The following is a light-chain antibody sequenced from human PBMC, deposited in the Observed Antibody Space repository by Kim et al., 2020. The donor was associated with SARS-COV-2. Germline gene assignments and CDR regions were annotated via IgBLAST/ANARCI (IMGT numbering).Light chain of an antibody. CDR2: RNN. Sequence: RHTAPPPCPGNSNNVGNQGAAWLQQHQGHPPKLLSYRNNNRPSGISERLSASRSGNTASLTITGLQPEDEADYYCSAWDSSLSAWVFGGGTQLTVL. V-gene: IGLV10-54*01. CDR3: SAWDSSLSAWV. CDR1: SNNVGNQG. J-gene: IGLJ3*02.